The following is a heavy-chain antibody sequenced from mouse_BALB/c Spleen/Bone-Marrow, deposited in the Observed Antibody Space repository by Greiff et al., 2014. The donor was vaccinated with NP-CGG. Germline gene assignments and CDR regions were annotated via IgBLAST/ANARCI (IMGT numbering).Heavy chain of an antibody. CDR2: IDPANGNT. V-gene: IGHV14-3*02. J-gene: IGHJ2*01. Sequence: VQLQQSGAELVKPGASVKLSCTASGFNIKDTYMHWVKQRPEQGLDWIGRIDPANGNTKYDPKFQGKATITADTSSNTAYLQLRTSTSEDTAVYYCVSYRYGYYFDYWGQGTTLTVSS. D-gene: IGHD2-14*01. CDR3: VSYRYGYYFDY. CDR1: GFNIKDTY.